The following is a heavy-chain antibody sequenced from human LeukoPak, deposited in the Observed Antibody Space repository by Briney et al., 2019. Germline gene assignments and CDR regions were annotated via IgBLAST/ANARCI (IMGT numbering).Heavy chain of an antibody. Sequence: GGSLRLSCAASGFTFSNAWMSWVRQAPGKGLEWVGRIKSKTDGGTTDYAAPVKGRFTISRDDSKNTLYLQMNSLKTEDTAVYYCTTRLRYFAWTIYDFDYWGQGTLVTVSS. D-gene: IGHD3-9*01. CDR3: TTRLRYFAWTIYDFDY. V-gene: IGHV3-15*01. CDR1: GFTFSNAW. J-gene: IGHJ4*02. CDR2: IKSKTDGGTT.